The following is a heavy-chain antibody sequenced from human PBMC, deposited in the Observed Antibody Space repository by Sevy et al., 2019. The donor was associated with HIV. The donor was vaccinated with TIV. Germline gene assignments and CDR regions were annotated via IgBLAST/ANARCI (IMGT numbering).Heavy chain of an antibody. V-gene: IGHV1-18*01. J-gene: IGHJ4*02. Sequence: ASVKVSCKASGYTFTSYGISWVRQAPGQGLEWMGWISAYNGNTNYAQKLQGRVTMTTDTSTSTAYMELRSLRSDDTAVYHCARDSLLVSENGPIDYWGQGTLVTVSS. CDR1: GYTFTSYG. CDR2: ISAYNGNT. D-gene: IGHD2-15*01. CDR3: ARDSLLVSENGPIDY.